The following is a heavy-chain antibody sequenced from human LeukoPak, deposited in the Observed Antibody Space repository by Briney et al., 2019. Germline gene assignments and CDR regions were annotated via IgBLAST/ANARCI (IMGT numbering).Heavy chain of an antibody. D-gene: IGHD2-8*01. J-gene: IGHJ4*02. Sequence: GGSLRLSCAASGFTFSSYATSWVRQAPGKGLEWVSAISGSGGSTYYADSVKGRFTISRDNSKNTLYLQMNSLRAEDTAVYYYAKDEDIVLLYYFDYWGQGTLVTVSS. CDR2: ISGSGGST. CDR1: GFTFSSYA. V-gene: IGHV3-23*01. CDR3: AKDEDIVLLYYFDY.